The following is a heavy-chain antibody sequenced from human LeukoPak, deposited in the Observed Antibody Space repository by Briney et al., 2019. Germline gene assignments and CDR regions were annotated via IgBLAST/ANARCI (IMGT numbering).Heavy chain of an antibody. Sequence: SETLSLTCAVYGGSFSGYYWSWIRQPPGKGLEWIGEINHSGSTNYNPSLKSRVTISVDTSKNQFSLKLSSVTAADTAVYYCARAPPYYDFWSPPPLPLDYWGREPWSPSPQ. CDR2: INHSGST. J-gene: IGHJ4*02. CDR1: GGSFSGYY. CDR3: ARAPPYYDFWSPPPLPLDY. D-gene: IGHD3-3*01. V-gene: IGHV4-34*01.